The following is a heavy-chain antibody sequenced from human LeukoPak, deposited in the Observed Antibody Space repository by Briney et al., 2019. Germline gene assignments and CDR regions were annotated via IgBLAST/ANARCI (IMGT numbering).Heavy chain of an antibody. CDR1: GFTFSDSY. J-gene: IGHJ4*02. Sequence: NSGGSLSLSCAVSGFTFSDSYMSWIRQAPGGGLEWVLYISSSGSTKYYADSVKGRFTTSRNNAKNSLFLQMNSLRAEDTALYYCVRSGILTGYFAYGGRGTLVTVSS. CDR3: VRSGILTGYFAY. CDR2: ISSSGSTK. D-gene: IGHD3-9*01. V-gene: IGHV3-11*01.